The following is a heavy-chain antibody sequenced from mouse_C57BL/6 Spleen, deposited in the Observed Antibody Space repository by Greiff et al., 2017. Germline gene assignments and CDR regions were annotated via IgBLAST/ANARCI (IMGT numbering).Heavy chain of an antibody. J-gene: IGHJ2*01. Sequence: QVQLQQSGPELVKPGASVKLSCKASGYTFTSYDINWVKQRPGQGLEWIGWIYPRDGSTKYNEKFKGKATLTVDTSSSTAYMKLHSLTSEDSAVYFCARRWATVASSFDYWGQGTTLTVSS. CDR1: GYTFTSYD. CDR2: IYPRDGST. D-gene: IGHD1-1*01. CDR3: ARRWATVASSFDY. V-gene: IGHV1-85*01.